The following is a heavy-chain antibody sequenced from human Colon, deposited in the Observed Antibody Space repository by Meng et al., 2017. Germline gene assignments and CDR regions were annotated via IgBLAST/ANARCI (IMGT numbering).Heavy chain of an antibody. CDR1: GGSVSSGTYC. CDR2: IYYSGST. Sequence: QVQLQESGLGQVRPSETLSLTCTVSGGSVSSGTYCCSWIRQPPGKGLEWIGFIYYSGSTNYNPSLKSRVTISVDTSKNQFSLKVSSVTAADTAVYYCARDSGYDKNWFDPWGQGTLVTVSS. J-gene: IGHJ5*02. CDR3: ARDSGYDKNWFDP. D-gene: IGHD5-12*01. V-gene: IGHV4-61*01.